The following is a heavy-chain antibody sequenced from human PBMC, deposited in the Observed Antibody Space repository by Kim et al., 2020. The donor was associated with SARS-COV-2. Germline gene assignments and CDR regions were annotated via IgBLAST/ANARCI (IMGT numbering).Heavy chain of an antibody. Sequence: GGSLRRSCAASGFTFSGSAMHWVRQASGKGLEWVGRIRSKANSYATAYAASVKGRFTISRDDSKNTAYLQMNSLKTEDTAVYYCTTRSTITFGGRDYWGQGTLVTVSS. J-gene: IGHJ4*02. CDR3: TTRSTITFGGRDY. D-gene: IGHD3-16*01. CDR1: GFTFSGSA. V-gene: IGHV3-73*01. CDR2: IRSKANSYAT.